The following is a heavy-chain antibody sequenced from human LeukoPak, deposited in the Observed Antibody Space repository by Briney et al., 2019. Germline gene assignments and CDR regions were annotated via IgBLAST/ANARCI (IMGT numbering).Heavy chain of an antibody. Sequence: GGSLRLSCAASGFTFSSYWMGWVRQAPGKGLVWVSHMNSDGSSTKYADSVTGRFTISRDNAKNTLYLQMNSLRAEETAVYYCARDLSPVVRASPMGYWGQGTLVTVSS. CDR1: GFTFSSYW. CDR3: ARDLSPVVRASPMGY. D-gene: IGHD3-10*01. V-gene: IGHV3-74*03. CDR2: MNSDGSST. J-gene: IGHJ4*02.